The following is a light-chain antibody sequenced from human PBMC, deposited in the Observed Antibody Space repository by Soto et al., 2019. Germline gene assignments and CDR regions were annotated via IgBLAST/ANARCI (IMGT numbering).Light chain of an antibody. V-gene: IGKV1-39*01. CDR3: QHTRTPPRK. Sequence: DIPMTQSPSSLFASVGDRVTITCRSSQGISTFLHWYQQRPGKAPSLIIYGASNLQSGVPSRFSGRGSGTEFSLTISTLQPEDVATYYCQHTRTPPRKFGQGTMVEIK. J-gene: IGKJ1*01. CDR1: QGISTF. CDR2: GAS.